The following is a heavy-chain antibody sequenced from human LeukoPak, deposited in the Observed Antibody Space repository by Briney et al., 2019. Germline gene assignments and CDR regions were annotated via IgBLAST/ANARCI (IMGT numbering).Heavy chain of an antibody. D-gene: IGHD5-18*01. J-gene: IGHJ4*02. CDR3: ARNNGDSVDY. CDR1: GGSFCGYH. V-gene: IGHV4-34*01. Sequence: PSETLSLTCAGYGGSFCGYHWSWIRRPPGKGLEWIGEINHSGSTNYNPSLNSRVTISVDTSKNQFSLKLSSVTAADTAVYYCARNNGDSVDYWGQGTLVTVSS. CDR2: INHSGST.